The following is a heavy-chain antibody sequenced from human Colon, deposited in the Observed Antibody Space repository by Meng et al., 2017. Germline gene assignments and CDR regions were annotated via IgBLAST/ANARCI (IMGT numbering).Heavy chain of an antibody. CDR3: ARDRKHYGERGWFDP. V-gene: IGHV4-30-4*01. CDR2: IYYSGST. CDR1: GGSISSGDYY. J-gene: IGHJ5*02. D-gene: IGHD4-17*01. Sequence: VHLQGSGPGLVQPSQTLSLTCTVSGGSISSGDYYWSWIRQPPGKGLEWIGYIYYSGSTYSNASLKSRVTISIDRSKNQFSLKLSSVTAADTAVYYCARDRKHYGERGWFDPWGQGTLVTVSS.